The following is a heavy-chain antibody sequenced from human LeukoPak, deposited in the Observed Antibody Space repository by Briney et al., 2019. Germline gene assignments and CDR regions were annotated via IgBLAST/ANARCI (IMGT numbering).Heavy chain of an antibody. CDR1: GGSISSYY. D-gene: IGHD3-22*01. V-gene: IGHV4-4*07. Sequence: PSETLSLTCTVSGGSISSYYWSWIRQPAGKGLEWIGRIYTSGSTNYNPSLKSRVTMSVDTSKNQFSLKPSSVTAADTAVYYCARDTYYYDSSGYKGRFDPWGQGTLVTVSS. J-gene: IGHJ5*02. CDR3: ARDTYYYDSSGYKGRFDP. CDR2: IYTSGST.